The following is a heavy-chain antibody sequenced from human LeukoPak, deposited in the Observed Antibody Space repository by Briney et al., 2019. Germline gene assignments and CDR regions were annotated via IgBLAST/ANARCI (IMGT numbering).Heavy chain of an antibody. CDR3: ARQVDSRGYYYAY. D-gene: IGHD3-22*01. CDR1: GGSISTYY. J-gene: IGHJ4*02. CDR2: IYYTGST. V-gene: IGHV4-59*08. Sequence: PSETLSLTCTASGGSISTYYWSWIRQPPGKGLEWVGYIYYTGSTSYNPSLKCRVTLSVDTSTSQFSLTLNSVTAADAAVYYCARQVDSRGYYYAYWGQGSLVTVSS.